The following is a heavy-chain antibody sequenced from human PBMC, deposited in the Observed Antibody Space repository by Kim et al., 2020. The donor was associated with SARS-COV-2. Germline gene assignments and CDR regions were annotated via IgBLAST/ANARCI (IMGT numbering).Heavy chain of an antibody. J-gene: IGHJ5*02. Sequence: SETLSLTCTVSGGSISSYYWSWIRQPPGKGLEWIGYIYYSGSTNYNPSLKSRVTISVDTSKNQFSLKLSSVTAADTAVYYCASQAQYYDFWSGYLKGNWFDPWGQGTLVTVSS. CDR1: GGSISSYY. CDR2: IYYSGST. V-gene: IGHV4-59*13. CDR3: ASQAQYYDFWSGYLKGNWFDP. D-gene: IGHD3-3*01.